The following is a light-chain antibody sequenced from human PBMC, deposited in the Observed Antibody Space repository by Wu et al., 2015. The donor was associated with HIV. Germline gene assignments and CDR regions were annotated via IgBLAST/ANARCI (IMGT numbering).Light chain of an antibody. J-gene: IGKJ1*01. CDR1: QTVTFSY. CDR3: QQYGSSPT. CDR2: GAS. V-gene: IGKV3-20*01. Sequence: EIVLTQSPGTLSLSPGQRATLSCRASQTVTFSYLAWYQQKPGQAPRLLIYGASSRATGIPDRFSGSGSGTDFTLTISRLEPEDFALYYCQQYGSSPTFGQGTRVEIK.